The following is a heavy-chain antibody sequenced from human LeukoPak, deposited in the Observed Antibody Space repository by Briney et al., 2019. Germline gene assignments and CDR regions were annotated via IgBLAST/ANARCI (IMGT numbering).Heavy chain of an antibody. CDR2: ISYDGSKK. CDR3: ARDSPYSGNYSPIDY. CDR1: GFTFNSYA. Sequence: GGSLRLSCAASGFTFNSYAIHWVRQAPGKGLEWVAVISYDGSKKFYAHSVKGRFTISRDNSKNTLYLHMNSLRAEDTAVYYCARDSPYSGNYSPIDYWGQGTLVTVSS. J-gene: IGHJ4*02. D-gene: IGHD1-26*01. V-gene: IGHV3-30*04.